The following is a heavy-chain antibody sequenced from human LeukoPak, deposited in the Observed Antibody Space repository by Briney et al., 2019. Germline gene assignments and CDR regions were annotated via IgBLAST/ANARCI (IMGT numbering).Heavy chain of an antibody. CDR1: GFTFSDCY. V-gene: IGHV3-11*01. CDR2: ISSSGSTI. CDR3: ARGSRRGKHAFDI. Sequence: GGSLRLSCAASGFTFSDCYMSWIRQAPGKGLEWVSYISSSGSTIYYADSVKGRFTISRDNAKNSLYLQMNSLRAEDTAVYYCARGSRRGKHAFDIWGQGTMVTVSS. J-gene: IGHJ3*02.